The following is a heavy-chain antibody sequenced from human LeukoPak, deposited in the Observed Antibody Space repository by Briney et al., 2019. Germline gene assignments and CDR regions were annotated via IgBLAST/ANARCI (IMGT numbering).Heavy chain of an antibody. CDR3: AKCDNYDILTGHFDY. CDR2: ISWNSGSI. J-gene: IGHJ4*02. V-gene: IGHV3-9*01. CDR1: GFTFDDYA. D-gene: IGHD3-9*01. Sequence: GRSLRLSCAASGFTFDDYAMHWVRQAPGKGLEWGSGISWNSGSIGYADSVKGRFTISRDNAKNSLYLQMNSLRAEDTALYYCAKCDNYDILTGHFDYWGQGTLVTVSS.